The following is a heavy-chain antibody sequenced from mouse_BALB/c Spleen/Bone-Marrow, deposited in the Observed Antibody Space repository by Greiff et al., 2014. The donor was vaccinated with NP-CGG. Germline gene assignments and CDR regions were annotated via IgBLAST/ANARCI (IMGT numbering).Heavy chain of an antibody. V-gene: IGHV1-26*01. CDR3: ASFGFAY. CDR1: GYSFTDYY. CDR2: INPYNGAT. Sequence: VQLKQSGPELVKPGASVKISCKASGYSFTDYYMHWVKQSHVKSLEWIGRINPYNGATSYNQNFKDEASLTVDKSSRTAYMELHSLTSEDSAVYYCASFGFAYWGQGTLVTVSA. J-gene: IGHJ3*01.